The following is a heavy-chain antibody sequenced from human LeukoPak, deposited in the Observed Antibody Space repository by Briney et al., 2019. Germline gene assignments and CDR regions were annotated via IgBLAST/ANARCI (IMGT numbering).Heavy chain of an antibody. V-gene: IGHV3-9*01. J-gene: IGHJ3*02. CDR2: ISWSRYII. D-gene: IGHD2-15*01. CDR3: VRDHVGGSCVDCPLGDAFDT. Sequence: QTGGSLRLSCAASGFTFDEYAMHWVRQAPGKGLEWVLGISWSRYIIEYADSVRGRFTISRDNAKNSLFLQMNSLRAEDSAMYYCVRDHVGGSCVDCPLGDAFDTWGQGTMVTVSS. CDR1: GFTFDEYA.